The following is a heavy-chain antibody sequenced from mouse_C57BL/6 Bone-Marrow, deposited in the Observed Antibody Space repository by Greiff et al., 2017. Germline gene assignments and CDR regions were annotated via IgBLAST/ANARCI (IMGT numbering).Heavy chain of an antibody. CDR1: GYTFTSYW. Sequence: EVQLQQSGTVLVRPGASVKMSCKTSGYTFTSYWMHWVQQRPGQGLEWIGAIYPGNSDTSYNQQFTGKAKLTAVTSASTAYMELSSLTSGASAFYYCTRAGAYGGGGTRDTVSA. J-gene: IGHJ3*01. V-gene: IGHV1-5*01. CDR2: IYPGNSDT. CDR3: TRAGAY.